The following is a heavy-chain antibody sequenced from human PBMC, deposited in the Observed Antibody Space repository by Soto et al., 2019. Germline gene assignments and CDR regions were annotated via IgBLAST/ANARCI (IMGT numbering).Heavy chain of an antibody. Sequence: GESLKISCKGSGYSFTSYWIGWVRQMPGKGLEWMGIIYPGDSDTRYSPSFQGQVTISADKSISTAYLQWSSLKASDTAMYYCARHGEYYDFWSGRPGGMDVWGQGTTVTVSS. CDR3: ARHGEYYDFWSGRPGGMDV. CDR1: GYSFTSYW. CDR2: IYPGDSDT. J-gene: IGHJ6*02. D-gene: IGHD3-3*01. V-gene: IGHV5-51*01.